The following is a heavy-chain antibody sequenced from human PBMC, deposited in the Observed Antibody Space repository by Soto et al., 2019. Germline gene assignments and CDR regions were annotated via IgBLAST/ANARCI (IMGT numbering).Heavy chain of an antibody. J-gene: IGHJ5*01. V-gene: IGHV3-15*01. CDR3: GTLLDLVVPGTFDC. Sequence: EVQLVESGGGLVKPAGSLRLSCAASGFTFDNAWMSWFRQAPGKGLEWIGRIKSKTHGRTTQYAAAVKGRFTISRDDSKNTPYLQMNSLKADDTAVYSCGTLLDLVVPGTFDCWGHGTLVIVSS. CDR1: GFTFDNAW. CDR2: IKSKTHGRTT. D-gene: IGHD3-22*01.